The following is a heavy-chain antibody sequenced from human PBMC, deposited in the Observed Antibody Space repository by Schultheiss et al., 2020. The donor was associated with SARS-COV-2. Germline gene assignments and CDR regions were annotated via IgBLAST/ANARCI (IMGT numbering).Heavy chain of an antibody. Sequence: SGPTLVKPTQTLTLTCTFSGFSLSTSGMCVSWIRQPPGKGLEWIGYIYYSGSTNYNPSLKSRVTISVDTSKNQFSLKVSSVTAADTAVYYCAFRTYYYYGMDVWGQGTTVTVSS. CDR2: IYYSGST. D-gene: IGHD1-7*01. V-gene: IGHV4-61*08. J-gene: IGHJ6*02. CDR1: GFSLSTSGMC. CDR3: AFRTYYYYGMDV.